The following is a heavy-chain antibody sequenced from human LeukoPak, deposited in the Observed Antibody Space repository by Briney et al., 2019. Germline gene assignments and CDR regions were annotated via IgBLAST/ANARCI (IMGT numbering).Heavy chain of an antibody. CDR3: AKDDSSGYYYPFDY. V-gene: IGHV3-23*01. J-gene: IGHJ4*02. D-gene: IGHD3-22*01. Sequence: PGGSLRLSCEASRFTFSSYAMSWVRQAPGKGLEWVSAISGSGGSTYYADSVKGRFTISRDNSKNTLYLQMNSLRAEDTAVYYCAKDDSSGYYYPFDYWGQGTLVTVSS. CDR2: ISGSGGST. CDR1: RFTFSSYA.